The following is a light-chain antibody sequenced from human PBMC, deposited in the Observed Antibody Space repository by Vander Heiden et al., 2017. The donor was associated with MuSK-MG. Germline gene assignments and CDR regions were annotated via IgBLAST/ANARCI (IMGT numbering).Light chain of an antibody. J-gene: IGKJ1*01. CDR2: DAS. CDR3: QQYKSYPWT. CDR1: QSISNW. V-gene: IGKV1-5*01. Sequence: DIQMTQSPSTLSASVGDRVTTTCRASQSISNWLAWYKQKPGKAPNRLIDDASSLESGVPSRFSGSGFGTECTLTISGLQPDDSATEYRQQYKSYPWTFGQGTKVEIK.